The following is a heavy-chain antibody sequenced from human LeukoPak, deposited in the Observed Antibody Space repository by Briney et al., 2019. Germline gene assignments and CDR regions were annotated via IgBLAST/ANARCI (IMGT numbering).Heavy chain of an antibody. J-gene: IGHJ4*02. Sequence: GASVKVSCKASGYTFTGYYMHWVRQAPGQGLEWMGWINPNSGGTNYAQKLQGRVTMTRDTSISTAYMELSRLRSDDTAVYYCARDAEMATTENFDYWGQGTLVTVSS. CDR3: ARDAEMATTENFDY. CDR1: GYTFTGYY. V-gene: IGHV1-2*02. D-gene: IGHD5-24*01. CDR2: INPNSGGT.